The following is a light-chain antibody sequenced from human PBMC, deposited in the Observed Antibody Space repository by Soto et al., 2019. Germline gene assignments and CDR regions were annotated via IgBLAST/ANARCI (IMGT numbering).Light chain of an antibody. CDR1: QSVSSSY. Sequence: EIGLTQSPGTLSLSPGERATLSCRASQSVSSSYLAWYQQKPGQAPRLLIYGASSRATGIPDRFSGSGSGTDFTLTISSLEPEDFAVYYCQQRNNWPGPFGQGTKVDIK. J-gene: IGKJ1*01. CDR3: QQRNNWPGP. V-gene: IGKV3D-20*02. CDR2: GAS.